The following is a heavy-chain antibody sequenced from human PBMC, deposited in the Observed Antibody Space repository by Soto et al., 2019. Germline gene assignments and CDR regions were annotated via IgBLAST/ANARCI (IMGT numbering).Heavy chain of an antibody. V-gene: IGHV1-8*01. CDR2: MNPNSGNT. CDR3: ARGASGLRFLEWLSYY. J-gene: IGHJ4*02. Sequence: GASVKVSCKASGYTFTSYDINWVRQATGQGLEWMGWMNPNSGNTGYAQKFQGRVTMTRNASISTAYMELSSLRSEDTAVYYYARGASGLRFLEWLSYYWGQGTLVTVSS. CDR1: GYTFTSYD. D-gene: IGHD3-3*01.